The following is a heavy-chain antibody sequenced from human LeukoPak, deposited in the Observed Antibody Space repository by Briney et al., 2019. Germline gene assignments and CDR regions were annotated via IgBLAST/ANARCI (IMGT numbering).Heavy chain of an antibody. Sequence: GGSLRLSCTVSGFTVSSNSMSWVRQAPGKGLEWVSFIYSDNTHYSDSVKGRFTISRDNSKNTLYLQMNSLRAEDTAVYYCARGRGYCSGGSRYTLPFDPWGQGTLVTVSS. J-gene: IGHJ5*02. CDR1: GFTVSSNS. V-gene: IGHV3-53*01. CDR2: IYSDNT. D-gene: IGHD2-15*01. CDR3: ARGRGYCSGGSRYTLPFDP.